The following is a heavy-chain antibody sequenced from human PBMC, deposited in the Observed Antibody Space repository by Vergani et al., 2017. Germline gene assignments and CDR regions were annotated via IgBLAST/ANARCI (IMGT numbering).Heavy chain of an antibody. CDR3: TTDLDYDILTGYYTIDY. CDR2: IKSKTDGGTT. V-gene: IGHV3-15*01. CDR1: GFTFSNAW. Sequence: EVQLVESGGGLVKPGGSLRLSCAASGFTFSNAWMSWVRQAPGKGLEWVGRIKSKTDGGTTDYAAPVKGRFTISRDDSKNTLYLQMNSLKTEDTAVYYCTTDLDYDILTGYYTIDYWGQGTLVTVSS. D-gene: IGHD3-9*01. J-gene: IGHJ4*02.